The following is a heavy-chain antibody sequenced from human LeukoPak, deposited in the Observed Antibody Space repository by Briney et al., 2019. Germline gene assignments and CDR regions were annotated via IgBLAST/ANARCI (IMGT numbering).Heavy chain of an antibody. J-gene: IGHJ5*02. Sequence: KPSETLSLTCTVSGGSVTSYYWSWIRQPAAKGLEWIGRIYTRGDTNYNPSLKSRVTMSVDTSKNQISLRLSSVTAADTAVYYCATGGTYWFDPWGQGTLVIVSS. CDR3: ATGGTYWFDP. CDR1: GGSVTSYY. V-gene: IGHV4-4*07. CDR2: IYTRGDT. D-gene: IGHD3-16*01.